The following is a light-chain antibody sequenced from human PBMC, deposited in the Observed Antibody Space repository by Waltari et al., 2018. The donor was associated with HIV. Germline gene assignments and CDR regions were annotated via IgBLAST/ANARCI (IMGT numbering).Light chain of an antibody. CDR3: QQYNSYSPIPMYT. J-gene: IGKJ2*01. CDR1: QSISSW. CDR2: KAS. Sequence: DIQMTQSPSTLSASVGDRVTITCRASQSISSWLAWYQQKPGKAPKLLIYKASSLESGVPSRFSGSGSGTEFTLTISSLQPDDFATYYCQQYNSYSPIPMYTFGQGTKLEIK. V-gene: IGKV1-5*03.